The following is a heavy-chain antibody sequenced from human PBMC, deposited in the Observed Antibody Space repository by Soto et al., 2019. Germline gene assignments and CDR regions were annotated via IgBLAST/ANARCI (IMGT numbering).Heavy chain of an antibody. Sequence: EMQLVESGGGLVQPGRSLRLSCAASGFTFDDYAMHWVRQAPGKGLEWVSGISWNSGSIGYADSVKGRFTISRDNAKNSLNLQMNSLRAEDTALYYCARASVAARRRGGFYYDQGMDVWGQGTTV. J-gene: IGHJ6*02. CDR3: ARASVAARRRGGFYYDQGMDV. CDR1: GFTFDDYA. V-gene: IGHV3-9*01. CDR2: ISWNSGSI. D-gene: IGHD6-6*01.